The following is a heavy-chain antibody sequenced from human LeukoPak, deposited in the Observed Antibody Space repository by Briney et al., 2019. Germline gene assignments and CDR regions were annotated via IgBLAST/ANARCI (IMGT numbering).Heavy chain of an antibody. CDR2: IKSWFNGGTQ. CDR3: TKDRPYTGGGVIAS. D-gene: IGHD3-16*01. J-gene: IGHJ5*01. Sequence: GGSLRLSCAASGLRFSYAWMTWVRQAPGKGLECVGRIKSWFNGGTQDLAATVKGRFIISREDSRNTVYLQLNSLKTEDTAVYYCTKDRPYTGGGVIASWGPGTLVTVSS. CDR1: GLRFSYAW. V-gene: IGHV3-15*01.